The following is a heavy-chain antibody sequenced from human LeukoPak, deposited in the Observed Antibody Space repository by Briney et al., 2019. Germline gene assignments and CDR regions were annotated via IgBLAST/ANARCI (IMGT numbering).Heavy chain of an antibody. CDR3: AKPDRIAAAGTFDY. J-gene: IGHJ4*02. CDR2: IRYDESNK. CDR1: GFTFSSYG. Sequence: GGSLRLSCAASGFTFSSYGMHWVRQAPGKGLEWVAFIRYDESNKYYADSVKGRFTISRDNSKNTLYLQMNSLRAKDTAVYYCAKPDRIAAAGTFDYWGQGTLVTVSS. D-gene: IGHD6-13*01. V-gene: IGHV3-30*02.